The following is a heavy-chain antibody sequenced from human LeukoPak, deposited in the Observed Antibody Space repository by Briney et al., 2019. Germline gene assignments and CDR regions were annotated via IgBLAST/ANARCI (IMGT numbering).Heavy chain of an antibody. CDR3: ASSPRGVY. J-gene: IGHJ4*02. V-gene: IGHV3-48*03. CDR1: GFTFSSYE. Sequence: PGGSLRLSCAASGFTFSSYEMSWVRQAPGKGLEWVSEISGSGSTIFYADSVKGRFTISRDNANNSMYLQMNSLRVEDTAVYYCASSPRGVYWGQGTLVTVSS. CDR2: ISGSGSTI. D-gene: IGHD3-10*01.